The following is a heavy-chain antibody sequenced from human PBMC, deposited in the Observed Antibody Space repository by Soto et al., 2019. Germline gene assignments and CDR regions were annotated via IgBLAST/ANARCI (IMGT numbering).Heavy chain of an antibody. Sequence: QVQLVQSGSELKKPGASVKVSCKASGYTFTSYAMNWVRQAPGQGLEWMGWINTNTGNPTYAQGFTGRFVYTSDTSVSTAYLQICSIKAEDTAVYYCARGGRGAGEGLLGFGEFYYYGMDVWGQGTTVTVSS. CDR1: GYTFTSYA. J-gene: IGHJ6*02. V-gene: IGHV7-4-1*01. D-gene: IGHD3-10*01. CDR3: ARGGRGAGEGLLGFGEFYYYGMDV. CDR2: INTNTGNP.